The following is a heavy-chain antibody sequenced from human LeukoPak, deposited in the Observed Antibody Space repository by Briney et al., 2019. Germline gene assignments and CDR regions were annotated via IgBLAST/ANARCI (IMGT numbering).Heavy chain of an antibody. V-gene: IGHV4-4*02. D-gene: IGHD4-23*01. CDR3: ARAVTTVDDAFDI. CDR2: IYHSGST. CDR1: VGSISSSQW. Sequence: SETLFLTCAVSVGSISSSQWWSWVRQPPGKGLEWIGEIYHSGSTNYNPSLKSRVTISVDKSKNQFSLKLSSVTAADTAVYYCARAVTTVDDAFDIWGQGTMVTVSS. J-gene: IGHJ3*02.